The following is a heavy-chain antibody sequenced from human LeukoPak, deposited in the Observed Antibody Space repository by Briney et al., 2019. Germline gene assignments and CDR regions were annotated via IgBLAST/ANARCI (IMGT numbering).Heavy chain of an antibody. Sequence: GESLKTSRKSSGYTFTSYWIGGVRQMPGKGREGMGTIYPGPGPVPGGSNPIYTPSFQGQVSISADNSIPTAYLQWSSLKASDTAIYYCARHSTRPNWYSPIDYWGQGTLVTVSS. CDR3: ARHSTRPNWYSPIDY. D-gene: IGHD2-21*01. V-gene: IGHV5-51*01. CDR2: IYPGPGPVPGGSNP. J-gene: IGHJ4*02. CDR1: GYTFTSYW.